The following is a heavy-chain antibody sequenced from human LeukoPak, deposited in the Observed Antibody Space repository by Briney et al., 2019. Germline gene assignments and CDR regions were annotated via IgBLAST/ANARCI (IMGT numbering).Heavy chain of an antibody. J-gene: IGHJ3*01. CDR1: GFTFSSYS. CDR3: ARRRREGYSYGKSAFDF. Sequence: GGSLRLSCAASGFTFSSYSMNWVRQAPGKGLEWVSSISSSSSTIYYADSVKGRFTISRGNAKNSLYLQMNSLRAEDTAVYYCARRRREGYSYGKSAFDFWGQGTMVTVSS. CDR2: ISSSSSTI. D-gene: IGHD5-18*01. V-gene: IGHV3-48*01.